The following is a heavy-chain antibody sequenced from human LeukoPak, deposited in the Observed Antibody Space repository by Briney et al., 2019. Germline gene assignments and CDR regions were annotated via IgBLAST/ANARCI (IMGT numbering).Heavy chain of an antibody. Sequence: PSETLSLTCTVSGASISSYYWSWIRQPPGKGLEWIGYIYYTGSTNYNPSLKSRVTMSVDTSKNQFSLKLSSVTAADTAVYYCARDSGTTGEVKFDPWGQGTLVTVSS. V-gene: IGHV4-59*01. D-gene: IGHD3-10*01. CDR2: IYYTGST. CDR3: ARDSGTTGEVKFDP. CDR1: GASISSYY. J-gene: IGHJ5*02.